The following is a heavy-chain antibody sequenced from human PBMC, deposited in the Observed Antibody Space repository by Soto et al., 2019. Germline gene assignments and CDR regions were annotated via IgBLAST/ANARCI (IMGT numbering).Heavy chain of an antibody. CDR2: INHSGST. V-gene: IGHV4-34*01. D-gene: IGHD3-3*01. J-gene: IGHJ6*02. Sequence: SETLSLTCAVYGGSFSGYYWSWIRQPPGKGLEWIGEINHSGSTNYNPSLKSRVTISVDTSKNQFSLKLSSVTAADTAVYYCERKGKRFLEWLSPYYYYGMDVWGQGTTVTVS. CDR3: ERKGKRFLEWLSPYYYYGMDV. CDR1: GGSFSGYY.